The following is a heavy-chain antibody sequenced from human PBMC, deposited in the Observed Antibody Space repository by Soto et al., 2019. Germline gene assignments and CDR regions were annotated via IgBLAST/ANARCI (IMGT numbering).Heavy chain of an antibody. J-gene: IGHJ3*02. CDR2: IYYSGST. CDR3: AGASTWHPGAFDI. D-gene: IGHD5-12*01. V-gene: IGHV4-30-4*01. CDR1: GGSISSGDYY. Sequence: SETLSLTCTVSGGSISSGDYYWSWIRQPPGKGLEWIGYIYYSGSTYYNPSLKSRVTISVDTSKNQFSLKLSSVTAADTAVYYCAGASTWHPGAFDIRGQGTTVTVPS.